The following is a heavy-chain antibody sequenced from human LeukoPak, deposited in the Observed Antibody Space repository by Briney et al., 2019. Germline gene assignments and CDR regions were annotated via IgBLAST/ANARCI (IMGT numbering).Heavy chain of an antibody. Sequence: ASVKVSCKASGYTFTNYGFSWVRQAPGQGPEWMGWISASNGNTNYAQKFQGRVTLTRDTSASTAYMDLRSLRSDDTAVNFCARSGYSFGYHYFDLWGQGTLVTVSS. J-gene: IGHJ4*02. CDR2: ISASNGNT. D-gene: IGHD5-18*01. V-gene: IGHV1-18*01. CDR3: ARSGYSFGYHYFDL. CDR1: GYTFTNYG.